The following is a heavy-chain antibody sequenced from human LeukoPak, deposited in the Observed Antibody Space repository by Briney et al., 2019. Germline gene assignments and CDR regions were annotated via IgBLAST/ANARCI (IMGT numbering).Heavy chain of an antibody. Sequence: SETLSLTCAVSGDSISSYYWSWIRQPAGKGLEWIGRIYTSGSTNYNPSLKSRVTISVDKSKNQFSLKLSSVTAADTAVYYCARDRTTVTTYYSYSYMDVWGKRTTVTVSS. D-gene: IGHD4-17*01. J-gene: IGHJ6*03. CDR2: IYTSGST. V-gene: IGHV4-4*07. CDR3: ARDRTTVTTYYSYSYMDV. CDR1: GDSISSYY.